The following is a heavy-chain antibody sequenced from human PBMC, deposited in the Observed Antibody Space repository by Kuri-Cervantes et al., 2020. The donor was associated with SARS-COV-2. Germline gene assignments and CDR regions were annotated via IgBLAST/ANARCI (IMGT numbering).Heavy chain of an antibody. CDR2: IYYTGST. CDR3: ASLWGNTRPCDY. Sequence: GSLRLSCTVSGGSISSYYWSWIRQPPGKGLEWIGYIYYTGSTNYNPSLKSRVTISVDTSKSQFSLKLSSVTAADTAVYYCASLWGNTRPCDYWGQGTLVTVSS. V-gene: IGHV4-59*08. J-gene: IGHJ4*02. CDR1: GGSISSYY. D-gene: IGHD3-16*01.